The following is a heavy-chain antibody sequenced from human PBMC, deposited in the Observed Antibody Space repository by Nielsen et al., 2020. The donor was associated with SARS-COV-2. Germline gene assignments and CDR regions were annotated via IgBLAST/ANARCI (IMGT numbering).Heavy chain of an antibody. CDR2: IIPIFGTA. D-gene: IGHD3-10*01. Sequence: SVKVSCKASGGTFSSYAISWVRQAPGQGLEWMGGIIPIFGTANYAQKFQGRVTITADESTSTAYMELSSLRSEDTAVYYCATLRRGSGTNLGWFDPWSQGTLVTVSS. J-gene: IGHJ5*02. CDR3: ATLRRGSGTNLGWFDP. V-gene: IGHV1-69*13. CDR1: GGTFSSYA.